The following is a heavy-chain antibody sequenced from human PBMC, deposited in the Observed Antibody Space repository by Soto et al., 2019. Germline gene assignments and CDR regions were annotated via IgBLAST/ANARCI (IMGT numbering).Heavy chain of an antibody. Sequence: ASVKVSCKASGYTFTGYYMHWVRQAPGQGLEWMGWINPSSGGTNYAQKFQGRVTMTRDTSISTAYMELSRLRSDDTAVYYCARDLPSGIAVAGPWGQGTLVTVSS. V-gene: IGHV1-2*02. J-gene: IGHJ5*02. D-gene: IGHD6-19*01. CDR1: GYTFTGYY. CDR2: INPSSGGT. CDR3: ARDLPSGIAVAGP.